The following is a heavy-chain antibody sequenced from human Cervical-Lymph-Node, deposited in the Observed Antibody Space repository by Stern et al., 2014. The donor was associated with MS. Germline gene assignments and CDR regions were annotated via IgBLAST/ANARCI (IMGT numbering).Heavy chain of an antibody. CDR1: DEPFSGYY. V-gene: IGHV4-34*01. Sequence: QVQLQQRGAGLLKPSETLSLTCTVSDEPFSGYYWTWIRQSPGKGLEGIGQVYPTGVTNYNPSLGSRVTISVDTSKNQFSLTLRSGTAADTAVYFCAGRADFLGHWGQGTLVTVST. CDR2: VYPTGVT. CDR3: AGRADFLGH. D-gene: IGHD3-3*01. J-gene: IGHJ5*02.